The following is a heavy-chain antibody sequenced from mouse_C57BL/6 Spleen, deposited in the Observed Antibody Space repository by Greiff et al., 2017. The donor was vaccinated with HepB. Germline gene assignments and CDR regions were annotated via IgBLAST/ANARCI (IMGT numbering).Heavy chain of an antibody. V-gene: IGHV1-64*01. Sequence: QVQLKQPGAELVKPGASVKLSCKASGYTFTSYWMHWVKQRPGQGLEWIGMIHPNSGSTNYNEKFKSKATLTVDKSSSTAYMQLSSLTSEDSAVYYCASNYVNYFGYWGQGTTLTVSS. CDR3: ASNYVNYFGY. J-gene: IGHJ2*01. D-gene: IGHD2-1*01. CDR1: GYTFTSYW. CDR2: IHPNSGST.